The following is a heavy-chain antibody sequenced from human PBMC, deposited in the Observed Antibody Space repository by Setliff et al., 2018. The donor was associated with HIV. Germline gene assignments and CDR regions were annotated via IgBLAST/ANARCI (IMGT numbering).Heavy chain of an antibody. J-gene: IGHJ4*02. CDR3: ARGPLYGYDRGYFDY. D-gene: IGHD5-12*01. Sequence: SVKVSCKASGYTFTTYGISWVRQAPGQGLAWMGGIIPIARIPNYAQKFQDRVTITADESTSTVYMEISSLTSEDTALYYCARGPLYGYDRGYFDYWGQGTLVTVSS. CDR1: GYTFTTYG. CDR2: IIPIARIP. V-gene: IGHV1-69*10.